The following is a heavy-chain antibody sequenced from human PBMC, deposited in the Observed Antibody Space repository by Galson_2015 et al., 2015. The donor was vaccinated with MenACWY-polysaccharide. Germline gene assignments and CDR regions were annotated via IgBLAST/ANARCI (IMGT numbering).Heavy chain of an antibody. D-gene: IGHD2-21*02. J-gene: IGHJ4*02. V-gene: IGHV4-31*02. CDR1: GGSISSGGYY. CDR3: ATRRLLGDYFDY. Sequence: TVSGGSISSGGYYWSWIRQHPGKGLEWIGYIYYSGSTYYNPSLKSRVTISVDTSKNQFSLKLSSVTAADTAVYYCATRRLLGDYFDYWGQGTLVTVSS. CDR2: IYYSGST.